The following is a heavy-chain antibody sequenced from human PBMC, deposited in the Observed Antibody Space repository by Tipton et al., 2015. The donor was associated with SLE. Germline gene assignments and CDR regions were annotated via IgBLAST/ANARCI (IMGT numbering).Heavy chain of an antibody. J-gene: IGHJ3*02. Sequence: TLSLTCIVSGDSLSSSYWSWIRQPPGKGLEWIGSLDDSGNTNYNPSLRSRVTMSIDTSKSQFSLKLRSVTAADTALYHCARGNYDFRGRTFDIWGQGTMVIVSS. CDR3: ARGNYDFRGRTFDI. CDR1: GDSLSSSY. CDR2: LDDSGNT. D-gene: IGHD3-3*01. V-gene: IGHV4-59*12.